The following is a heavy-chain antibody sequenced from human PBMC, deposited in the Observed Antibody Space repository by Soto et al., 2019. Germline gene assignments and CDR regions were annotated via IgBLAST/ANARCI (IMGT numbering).Heavy chain of an antibody. D-gene: IGHD5-18*01. CDR1: GGSISSYY. CDR3: ARVSDTDMVLNDWYFDL. J-gene: IGHJ2*01. V-gene: IGHV4-59*01. Sequence: QVQLQESGPGLVKPSETLSLTCTVSGGSISSYYWSWIRQPPGKGLEWIGYIYYSGSTNYNPSLKSRVTISVDTSKNQFSLKRSSVTAADTAVYYCARVSDTDMVLNDWYFDLWGRGTLVTVSS. CDR2: IYYSGST.